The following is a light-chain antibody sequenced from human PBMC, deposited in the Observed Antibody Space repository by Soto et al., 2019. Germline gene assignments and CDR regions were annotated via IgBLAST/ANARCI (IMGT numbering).Light chain of an antibody. V-gene: IGKV3-20*01. CDR3: QQYET. CDR1: QSVSSTY. J-gene: IGKJ1*01. CDR2: GAS. Sequence: VLTQSPGTLSLSPGERATLSCRASQSVSSTYLAWYQQKPGQAPRLLIYGASSRATGIPDRFSGSGSGPDFTLTISRLEPEDFAVYYCQQYETFGQGTKVDIK.